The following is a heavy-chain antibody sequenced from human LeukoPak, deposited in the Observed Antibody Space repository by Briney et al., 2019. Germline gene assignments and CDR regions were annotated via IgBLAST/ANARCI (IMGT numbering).Heavy chain of an antibody. D-gene: IGHD6-19*01. Sequence: GGSLRLSCAASRFTFVGYTMNWVRQAPGKGLEWVSSISSRSTYIYYADSVKGRFTISRDNAKNSLYLQMNSLRAEDTAVYYCAREESGSSGWYDYWGQGTLVTVSS. J-gene: IGHJ4*02. CDR2: ISSRSTYI. V-gene: IGHV3-21*01. CDR1: RFTFVGYT. CDR3: AREESGSSGWYDY.